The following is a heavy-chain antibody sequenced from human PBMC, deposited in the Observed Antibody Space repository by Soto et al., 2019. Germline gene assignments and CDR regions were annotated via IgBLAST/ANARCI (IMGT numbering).Heavy chain of an antibody. J-gene: IGHJ6*02. CDR1: GGSISSSSYY. CDR3: ARDLLGYYDSSGSTYYYYGMDV. Sequence: SETLSLTCTVSGGSISSSSYYWGWIRQPPGKGLEWIGSIYYSGSTYYNPYLKSRVNISVDTSKNQYSLKLSSVTAADTAVYYCARDLLGYYDSSGSTYYYYGMDVWGQGTTVTVS. CDR2: IYYSGST. V-gene: IGHV4-39*02. D-gene: IGHD3-22*01.